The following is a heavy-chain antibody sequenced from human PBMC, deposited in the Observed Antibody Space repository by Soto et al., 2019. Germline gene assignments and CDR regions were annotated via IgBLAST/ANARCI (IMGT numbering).Heavy chain of an antibody. J-gene: IGHJ4*02. Sequence: GGSLRLSCAASGFIFSSFAMSWVRQAPGKGLEWVSTISGSDGSTYYADSVQGRFTISRDNSKNTLSLQMNSLRAEDTAVYYCAKDRFCSGGSCYTDYWGQGTLVTVSS. CDR1: GFIFSSFA. CDR2: ISGSDGST. CDR3: AKDRFCSGGSCYTDY. V-gene: IGHV3-23*01. D-gene: IGHD2-15*01.